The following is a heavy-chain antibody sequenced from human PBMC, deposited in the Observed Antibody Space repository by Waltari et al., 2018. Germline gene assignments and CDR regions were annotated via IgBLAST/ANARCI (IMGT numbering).Heavy chain of an antibody. CDR3: ARGTPQAECGGDCYPYYYGMDV. J-gene: IGHJ6*02. D-gene: IGHD2-21*01. Sequence: QVQLQESGPGLVKPSETLSLTCTVSGASSTNYYWSWVRQPPGKGLEWIGFVHQNGNTKYNPALKCRVTMSVDTPKKQFSLKLSSVTAVDTAVYYCARGTPQAECGGDCYPYYYGMDVWGQGTTVTVSS. V-gene: IGHV4-59*01. CDR1: GASSTNYY. CDR2: VHQNGNT.